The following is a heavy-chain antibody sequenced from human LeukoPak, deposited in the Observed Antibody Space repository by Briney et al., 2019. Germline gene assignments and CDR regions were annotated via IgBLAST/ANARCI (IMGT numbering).Heavy chain of an antibody. D-gene: IGHD6-13*01. CDR2: ISSSGTSI. Sequence: PGGSLRLSCAASGFTSSCFETRWVRQAPGKGLEWVSYISSSGTSIYYADSVKGRFTISRDNAKNSLYLQVSSLRAEDTAVYYCARVVTAAGTAGYLYYSGQGTLVTVSS. V-gene: IGHV3-48*03. J-gene: IGHJ4*02. CDR1: GFTSSCFE. CDR3: ARVVTAAGTAGYLYY.